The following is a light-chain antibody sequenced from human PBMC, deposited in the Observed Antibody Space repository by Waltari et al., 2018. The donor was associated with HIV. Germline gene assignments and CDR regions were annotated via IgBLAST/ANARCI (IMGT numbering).Light chain of an antibody. CDR3: QQYFSPPPLT. Sequence: DIQMTQSPSSLSASVGDRVTITCRASQAISNSLAWFQQKPGKAPKLLLYAASRFESGVPSRFSGSRSGTAYALTISSLQPEDFAVYYCQQYFSPPPLTFGGGTKVEIK. CDR1: QAISNS. J-gene: IGKJ4*01. V-gene: IGKV1-NL1*01. CDR2: AAS.